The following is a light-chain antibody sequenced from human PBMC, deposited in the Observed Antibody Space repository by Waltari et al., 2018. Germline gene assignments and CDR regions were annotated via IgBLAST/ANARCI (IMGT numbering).Light chain of an antibody. V-gene: IGLV2-14*01. CDR3: SSYTSTSTYV. CDR2: DVS. Sequence: QSALTQPAPVSGSPGQSITIPCPGTSSDVGSYNYVSWYQQHPGRAPKLMIYDVSKRPSGVSNRFSASKSGNTASLTISGLQAEDEADYYCSSYTSTSTYVFGTGTKVTVL. CDR1: SSDVGSYNY. J-gene: IGLJ1*01.